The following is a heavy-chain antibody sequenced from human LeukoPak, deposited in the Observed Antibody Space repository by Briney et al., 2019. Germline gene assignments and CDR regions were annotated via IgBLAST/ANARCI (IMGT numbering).Heavy chain of an antibody. Sequence: SETLSLTCTVSGGFISSSSYYWGWIRQPPGKGLEWIGSIYYSGSTYYNPSLKSRVTISVDTSKNQFSLKLSSVTAADTAVYYCARSRITIFGVVLGNWFDPWGQGTLVTVSS. D-gene: IGHD3-3*01. CDR3: ARSRITIFGVVLGNWFDP. CDR2: IYYSGST. J-gene: IGHJ5*02. CDR1: GGFISSSSYY. V-gene: IGHV4-39*01.